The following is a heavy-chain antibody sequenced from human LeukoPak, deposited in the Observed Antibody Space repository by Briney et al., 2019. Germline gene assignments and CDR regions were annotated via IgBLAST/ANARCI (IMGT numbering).Heavy chain of an antibody. CDR3: ARDLELLWFGELFS. J-gene: IGHJ5*02. CDR2: INPNSGGT. V-gene: IGHV1-2*02. Sequence: ATVKVSCKASGYTFTSYDINWVRQAPGQGLEWMGWINPNSGGTNYAQKFQGRVTMTRDTSISTAYMELSRLRSDDTAVYYCARDLELLWFGELFSWGQGTLVTVSS. CDR1: GYTFTSYD. D-gene: IGHD3-10*01.